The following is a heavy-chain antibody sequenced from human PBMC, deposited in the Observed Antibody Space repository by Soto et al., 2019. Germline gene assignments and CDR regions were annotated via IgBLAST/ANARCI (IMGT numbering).Heavy chain of an antibody. CDR2: IWYDGSNK. J-gene: IGHJ4*02. V-gene: IGHV3-33*01. Sequence: PGGSLRLSCAASGFTFSSYGMHWVRQAPGKGLEWVAVIWYDGSNKYYADSVKGRFTISRDNSKNTLYLQMNSLRAEDTAVYYCARLGRLYYFDYWGQGTLVTVSS. D-gene: IGHD3-10*01. CDR3: ARLGRLYYFDY. CDR1: GFTFSSYG.